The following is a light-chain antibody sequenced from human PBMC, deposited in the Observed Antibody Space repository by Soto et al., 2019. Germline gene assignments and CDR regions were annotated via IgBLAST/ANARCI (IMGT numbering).Light chain of an antibody. J-gene: IGKJ2*02. CDR2: DAS. CDR1: QSVRTY. V-gene: IGKV3-11*01. CDR3: QHRNSWPGT. Sequence: EIVLTQSPVTLSLSPGERADLSCRASQSVRTYLAWYQQRPGQAPRLLIYDASNRATGIPARFSGSGSGTDSTLTISSLEPEDFAVYYCQHRNSWPGTFGQGTNLEIK.